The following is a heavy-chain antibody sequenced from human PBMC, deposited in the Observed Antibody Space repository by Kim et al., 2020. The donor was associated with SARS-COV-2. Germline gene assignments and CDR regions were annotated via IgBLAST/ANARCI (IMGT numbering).Heavy chain of an antibody. V-gene: IGHV4-39*01. Sequence: LKSRVTISVDTSKNQFSLKLSSVTAADTAVYYCARKPKSYDFWSGYHFDYWGQGTLVTVSS. D-gene: IGHD3-3*01. CDR3: ARKPKSYDFWSGYHFDY. J-gene: IGHJ4*02.